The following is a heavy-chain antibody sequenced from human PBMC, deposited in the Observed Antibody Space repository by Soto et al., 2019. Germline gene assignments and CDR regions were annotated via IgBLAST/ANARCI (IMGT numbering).Heavy chain of an antibody. D-gene: IGHD1-7*01. J-gene: IGHJ4*02. Sequence: GGSLRLSCAASGFTFSSYAMHWVRQAPGKGLEWAAVISYDGSNKYYADSVKGRFTISRDNSKNTLYLQMNSLRAEDTAVYYCARAPWGSIAGTTFLIDYWGQGTLVTVSS. V-gene: IGHV3-30-3*01. CDR2: ISYDGSNK. CDR1: GFTFSSYA. CDR3: ARAPWGSIAGTTFLIDY.